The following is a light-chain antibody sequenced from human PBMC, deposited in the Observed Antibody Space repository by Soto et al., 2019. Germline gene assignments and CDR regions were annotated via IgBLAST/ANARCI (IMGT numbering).Light chain of an antibody. CDR1: QSLVHSNGNTY. J-gene: IGKJ1*01. CDR2: QVS. CDR3: MNATRFPWT. Sequence: DIVMTQTPLSSPVALGQPASISCRSSQSLVHSNGNTYLTWLQQSPGQPPRLLIYQVSNRFSGVPDRFSGSGAGTDFTLEIRTVEAYDFGIYDCMNATRFPWTFGQATKVDI. V-gene: IGKV2-24*01.